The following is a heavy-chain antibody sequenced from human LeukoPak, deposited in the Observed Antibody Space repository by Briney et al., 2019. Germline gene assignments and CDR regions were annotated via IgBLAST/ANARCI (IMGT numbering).Heavy chain of an antibody. Sequence: SVKVCCKASGGTFSSYAISWVRQAPGQGLEWMGGIIPIFGTANYAQKFQGRVTITADKSTSTAYMELSSLRSEDTAVYYCASPPRSSGWYGGFLWGQGTLVTVSS. V-gene: IGHV1-69*06. CDR1: GGTFSSYA. D-gene: IGHD6-19*01. CDR3: ASPPRSSGWYGGFL. J-gene: IGHJ4*02. CDR2: IIPIFGTA.